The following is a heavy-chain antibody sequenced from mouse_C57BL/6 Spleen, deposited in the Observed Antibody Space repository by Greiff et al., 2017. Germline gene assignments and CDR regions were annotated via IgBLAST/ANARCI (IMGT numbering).Heavy chain of an antibody. D-gene: IGHD2-3*01. CDR1: GYTFTDYN. CDR3: ARGGYDGYPAWFAY. V-gene: IGHV1-18*01. J-gene: IGHJ3*01. Sequence: EVKLVESGPELVKPGASVKIPCKASGYTFTDYNMDWVKQSHGKSLEWIGDINPNNGGTIYNQKFKGKATLNVDKSSSTAYMELRSLTSEDTAVYYCARGGYDGYPAWFAYWGQGTMV. CDR2: INPNNGGT.